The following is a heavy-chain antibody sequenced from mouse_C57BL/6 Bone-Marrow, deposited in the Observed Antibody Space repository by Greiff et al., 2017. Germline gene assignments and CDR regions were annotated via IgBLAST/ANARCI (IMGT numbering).Heavy chain of an antibody. CDR1: GYTFTSYG. J-gene: IGHJ3*01. D-gene: IGHD2-2*01. V-gene: IGHV1-81*01. Sequence: VQLQQSGAELARPGASVKLSCKASGYTFTSYGISWVKPGTGQGLEWIGEIYPRSGNTYYNEKFKGKGTLTADKSASTAYMELRSLTSEDSAVYFCARSVNGGAYWGQGTLVTVYA. CDR3: ARSVNGGAY. CDR2: IYPRSGNT.